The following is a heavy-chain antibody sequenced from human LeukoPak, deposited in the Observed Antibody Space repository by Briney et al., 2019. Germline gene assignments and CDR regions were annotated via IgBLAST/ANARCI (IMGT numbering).Heavy chain of an antibody. V-gene: IGHV4-59*08. CDR1: GGSISSYY. CDR2: IYYSGST. Sequence: SETLSLTCTVSGGSISSYYWSWIRQPPGKGLEWIGYIYYSGSTNYNPSLKSRVTISVDTSKNQFSLKLSSVTAADTAVYYCASNRGLSGEVLHWGQGTLVTVSS. CDR3: ASNRGLSGEVLH. D-gene: IGHD2/OR15-2a*01. J-gene: IGHJ4*02.